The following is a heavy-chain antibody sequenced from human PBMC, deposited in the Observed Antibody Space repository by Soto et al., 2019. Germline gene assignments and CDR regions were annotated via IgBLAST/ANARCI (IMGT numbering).Heavy chain of an antibody. J-gene: IGHJ4*02. V-gene: IGHV4-39*01. CDR2: IYYSGST. CDR3: ARQGGSWKVYY. D-gene: IGHD6-13*01. Sequence: SETLSLTCTVSGGSISSSSYYWGWIRQPPGKGLEWIGSIYYSGSTYYNPSLKSRVTISVDTSKNQFSLKLSSVTAADTAVYYCARQGGSWKVYYWGQGTLVTVSS. CDR1: GGSISSSSYY.